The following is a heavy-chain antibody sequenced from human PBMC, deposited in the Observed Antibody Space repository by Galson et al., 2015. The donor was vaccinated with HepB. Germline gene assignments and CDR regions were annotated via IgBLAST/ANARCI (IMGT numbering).Heavy chain of an antibody. CDR3: SRERDSSTDYFYHYGLDV. D-gene: IGHD6-13*01. Sequence: SVKVSCKASGYTFTDYYVQWVRQAPGAGLEWMGWINPKSGATMYAQKVKGRVTMTRDTSITTVYLEVSRVRSDDTAVYYCSRERDSSTDYFYHYGLDVWGQGTTVSVS. CDR2: INPKSGAT. CDR1: GYTFTDYY. J-gene: IGHJ6*02. V-gene: IGHV1-2*02.